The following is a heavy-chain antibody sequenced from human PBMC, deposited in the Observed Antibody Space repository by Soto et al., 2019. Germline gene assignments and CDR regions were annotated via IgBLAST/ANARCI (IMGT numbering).Heavy chain of an antibody. D-gene: IGHD1-1*01. CDR1: GPCLSGFY. J-gene: IGHJ5*02. CDR2: IYATGTT. Sequence: PSETLPLTCTLSGPCLSGFYWCCIRKSNRQGLEWMGRIYATGTTDYNPSLKSRVTMSVDTAKKQFSLKLRSVTAADTAVYYCVRDGTKTLRDWFDPWGQGISVTVSS. CDR3: VRDGTKTLRDWFDP. V-gene: IGHV4-4*07.